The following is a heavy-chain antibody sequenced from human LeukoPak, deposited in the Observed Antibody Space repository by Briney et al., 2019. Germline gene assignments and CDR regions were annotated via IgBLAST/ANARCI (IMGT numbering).Heavy chain of an antibody. CDR2: IYYSGIT. CDR1: GGPNSSSSYY. V-gene: IGHV4-39*01. Sequence: TTSEPLSLTCTVSGGPNSSSSYYWGWVRQPPGKGLEWIGSIYYSGITYYNPSLKSRVTVSVDTSKNQFSLKLSSVTAADTAVYYCARHLSTYGSPLYYFDSWGQGTLVTVSS. CDR3: ARHLSTYGSPLYYFDS. D-gene: IGHD3-10*01. J-gene: IGHJ4*02.